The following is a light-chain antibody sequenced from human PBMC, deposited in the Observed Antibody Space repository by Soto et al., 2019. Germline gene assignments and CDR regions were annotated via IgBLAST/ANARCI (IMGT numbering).Light chain of an antibody. CDR3: QQYDSIPYT. V-gene: IGKV1-5*03. J-gene: IGKJ2*01. CDR1: QTINSW. CDR2: KAS. Sequence: DIQMTQSPSTLSSSVRNRVTITCRASQTINSWLAWYQQRPGKAPRLLICKASTLESGVPSRFSGSGSGTEFTLTISNLQPDDFVTYYCQQYDSIPYTVGQGTKLDIK.